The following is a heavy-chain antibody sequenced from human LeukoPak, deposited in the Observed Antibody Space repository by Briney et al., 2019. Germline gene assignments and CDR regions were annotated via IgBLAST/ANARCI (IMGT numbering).Heavy chain of an antibody. V-gene: IGHV1-2*02. CDR2: INPNSGGT. D-gene: IGHD3/OR15-3a*01. CDR3: ARAPEDYDAFDI. J-gene: IGHJ3*02. CDR1: GYTFTVYY. Sequence: ASVKVSCKASGYTFTVYYMHWVRQAPGQGLEWMGWINPNSGGTNYAQKFQGRVTMTRDTSISTAYMELSRLRSDDTAVYYCARAPEDYDAFDIWGQGTMVTVSS.